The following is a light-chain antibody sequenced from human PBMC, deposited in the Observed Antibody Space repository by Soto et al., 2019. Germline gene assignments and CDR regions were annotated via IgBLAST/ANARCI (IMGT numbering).Light chain of an antibody. V-gene: IGKV1-5*03. CDR1: QGIFSW. J-gene: IGKJ1*01. CDR3: QQYNSYSWT. Sequence: DIQMTQSPSTLSASVGDRVTITCRASQGIFSWLAWYQQKPGKAPKLLIYKASSLESGVPSRFSGSGSGTEFTLTISSLQPDDFATYYCQQYNSYSWTFGQGTKVEIK. CDR2: KAS.